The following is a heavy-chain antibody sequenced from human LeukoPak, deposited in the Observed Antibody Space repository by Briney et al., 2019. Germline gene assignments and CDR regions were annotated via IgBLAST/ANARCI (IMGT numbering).Heavy chain of an antibody. Sequence: SETLSLTCTVSGGSIISSDYHWGWVRQPPGKGLEWIVTISYSGNTDYNPSLRSRVTISVDTSNNQFSLRLGSVTAADTAVYHCARHCCSGPAKRVFDIWGQGTMVTVSS. D-gene: IGHD2-15*01. CDR1: GGSIISSDYH. J-gene: IGHJ3*02. V-gene: IGHV4-39*01. CDR2: ISYSGNT. CDR3: ARHCCSGPAKRVFDI.